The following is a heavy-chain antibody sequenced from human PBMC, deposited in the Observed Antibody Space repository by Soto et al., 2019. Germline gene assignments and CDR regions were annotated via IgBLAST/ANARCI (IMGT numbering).Heavy chain of an antibody. CDR1: GGSISNFY. V-gene: IGHV4-59*01. J-gene: IGHJ3*01. Sequence: SETLSLTCTVSGGSISNFYWSWIRQPPGKGLEWMGYVYSSGSTKYNPALQSWFTIIVNTSKNQFSLNLRSVNSADTAVYYCARDVPRRPRRPVRSFTAFDVWGPGTMVT. CDR2: VYSSGST. CDR3: ARDVPRRPRRPVRSFTAFDV.